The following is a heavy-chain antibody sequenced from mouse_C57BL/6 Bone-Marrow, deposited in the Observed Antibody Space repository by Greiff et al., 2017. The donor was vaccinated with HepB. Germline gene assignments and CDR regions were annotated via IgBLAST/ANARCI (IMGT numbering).Heavy chain of an antibody. CDR3: TRDWDEDYAMDY. D-gene: IGHD4-1*01. V-gene: IGHV5-9-1*02. CDR2: ISSGGDYI. CDR1: GFTFSSYA. Sequence: EVQWVESGEGLVKPGGSLKLSCAASGFTFSSYAMSWVRQTPEKRLEWVAYISSGGDYIYYADTVKGRFTISRDNARNTLYLQMSSLKSEDTAMYYCTRDWDEDYAMDYWGQGTSVTVSS. J-gene: IGHJ4*01.